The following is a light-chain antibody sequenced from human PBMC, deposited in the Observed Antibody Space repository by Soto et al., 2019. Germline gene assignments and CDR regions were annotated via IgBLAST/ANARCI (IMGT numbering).Light chain of an antibody. CDR1: SSDVGGYNY. J-gene: IGLJ2*01. CDR3: CSYAGSYTFEVV. Sequence: QSALTQPRSVSGSPGQSVTISCTGTSSDVGGYNYVSWYQRHPGKAPKLMIYDVSKRPSGVPDRFSGSKSGNTASLTISGLQAEDEADYYCCSYAGSYTFEVVFGGGTKVTVL. V-gene: IGLV2-11*01. CDR2: DVS.